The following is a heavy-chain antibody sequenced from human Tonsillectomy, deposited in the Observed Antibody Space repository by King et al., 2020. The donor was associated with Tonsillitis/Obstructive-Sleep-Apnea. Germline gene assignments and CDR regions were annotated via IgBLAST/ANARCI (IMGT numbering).Heavy chain of an antibody. CDR2: IYYSGGT. V-gene: IGHV4-59*01. Sequence: QLQESGPGLVKPSETLSLTCTVSGGSISSYYWSWLRQPPGKGLEWIGYIYYSGGTNNNPSLKSRVTISVDTSKNQFSLKLSSVTAADTAVYYCAREGAVMNAFDIWGQGTMVTVSS. J-gene: IGHJ3*02. CDR1: GGSISSYY. D-gene: IGHD2-8*01. CDR3: AREGAVMNAFDI.